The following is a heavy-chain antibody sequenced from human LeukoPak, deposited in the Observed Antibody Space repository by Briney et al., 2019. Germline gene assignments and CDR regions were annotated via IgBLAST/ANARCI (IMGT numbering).Heavy chain of an antibody. D-gene: IGHD3-22*01. CDR2: ITSSGSTK. J-gene: IGHJ4*02. V-gene: IGHV3-48*03. CDR1: GSTFSSYE. Sequence: PGGSLRLSCAASGSTFSSYEMNWVRQAPGKGLEWVSYITSSGSTKYYADSVKGRFTISRDNAKNSLFLQMNSLRAEDTAVYYCAGDYYYDTSGPLLDYWGQGTLVTVSS. CDR3: AGDYYYDTSGPLLDY.